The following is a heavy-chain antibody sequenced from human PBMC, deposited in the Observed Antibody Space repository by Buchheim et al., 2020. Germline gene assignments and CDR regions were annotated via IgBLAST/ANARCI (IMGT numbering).Heavy chain of an antibody. J-gene: IGHJ2*01. Sequence: QVQLVESGGGVVQPGRSLRLSCAASGFTFSSYGMHWVRQAPGKGLEWVAVIWYDGSNKYYADSVKGRFTISRDNSKNTLYLQMNSLRAEDTAVYYCARDTPFDGDKVHWYFDLWGRGTL. V-gene: IGHV3-33*01. CDR3: ARDTPFDGDKVHWYFDL. D-gene: IGHD4-17*01. CDR1: GFTFSSYG. CDR2: IWYDGSNK.